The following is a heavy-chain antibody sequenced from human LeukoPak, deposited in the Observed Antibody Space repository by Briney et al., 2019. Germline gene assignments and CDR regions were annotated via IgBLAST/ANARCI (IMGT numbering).Heavy chain of an antibody. CDR2: INRNGGST. CDR1: GFTFDDYG. J-gene: IGHJ6*03. V-gene: IGHV3-20*04. Sequence: GGSLRLSCAGSGFTFDDYGMSWVRQTPGKGLEWVSGINRNGGSTGYEDSVKGRFTISRDNAKNSLYLQMNSLRAEDTALYYCARYLRKLYGVGGDYYFYMDVWGKGTTVTVSS. CDR3: ARYLRKLYGVGGDYYFYMDV. D-gene: IGHD3-16*01.